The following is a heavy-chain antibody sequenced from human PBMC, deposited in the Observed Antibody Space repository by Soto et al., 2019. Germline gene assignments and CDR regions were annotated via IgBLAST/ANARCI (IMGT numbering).Heavy chain of an antibody. D-gene: IGHD3-22*01. CDR1: GFTFSNYA. Sequence: VQLVESGGGLVQPGGSLRLSCSTSGFTFSNYAMHWVRQAPGKGLEYVAATSSNAGSAFYGDSVKGRFTISRDNSKNTLYLQMSSLTTGDTAVYYCAKDFFGSYYDSRGYYESWGQGTLVTVSS. CDR2: TSSNAGSA. CDR3: AKDFFGSYYDSRGYYES. V-gene: IGHV3-64D*08. J-gene: IGHJ4*02.